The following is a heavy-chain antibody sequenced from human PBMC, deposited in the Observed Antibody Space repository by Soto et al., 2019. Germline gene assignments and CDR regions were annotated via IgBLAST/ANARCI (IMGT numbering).Heavy chain of an antibody. D-gene: IGHD2-15*01. CDR1: GFSFSSYS. CDR2: ISSSASHI. CDR3: ARGYTGYCSGGTCYWFDP. Sequence: PGGSLRLSCAASGFSFSSYSMNWVRQAPGKGLEWVSSISSSASHINYADSVKGRFTISRDNAKKSLYLQTNSLRAEDTAVYYCARGYTGYCSGGTCYWFDPWGQGTLVTVSS. V-gene: IGHV3-21*01. J-gene: IGHJ5*02.